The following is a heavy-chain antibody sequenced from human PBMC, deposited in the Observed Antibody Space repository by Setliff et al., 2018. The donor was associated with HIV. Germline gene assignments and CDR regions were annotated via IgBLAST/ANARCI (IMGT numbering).Heavy chain of an antibody. J-gene: IGHJ4*02. Sequence: SETLSLTCTVSGGSISSGGYYWSWIRQHPGKGLEWIGYISYSGSTYYNPSLKSRVTISVDTSKNQFSLKLSSGTAADTAVYYCARAAPYYDYVWGSYRHFDYWGQGTLVTVSS. D-gene: IGHD3-16*02. V-gene: IGHV4-31*03. CDR3: ARAAPYYDYVWGSYRHFDY. CDR1: GGSISSGGYY. CDR2: ISYSGST.